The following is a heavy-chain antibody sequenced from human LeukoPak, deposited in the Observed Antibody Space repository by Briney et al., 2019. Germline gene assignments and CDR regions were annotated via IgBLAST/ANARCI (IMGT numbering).Heavy chain of an antibody. Sequence: SETLSLTCTVSGGSISSSSYAWGWIRQPPGKGLEWIGSIYYSGSTYYNPSLKSRVTISVDTSKNQFSLKPSSVTAADTAVYYCARRAAGITMVRGVMGFDPWGQGTLVTVSS. V-gene: IGHV4-39*01. J-gene: IGHJ5*02. D-gene: IGHD3-10*01. CDR3: ARRAAGITMVRGVMGFDP. CDR2: IYYSGST. CDR1: GGSISSSSYA.